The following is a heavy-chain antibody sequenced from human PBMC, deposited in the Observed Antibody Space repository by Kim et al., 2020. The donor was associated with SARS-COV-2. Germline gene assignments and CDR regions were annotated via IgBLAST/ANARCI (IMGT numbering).Heavy chain of an antibody. V-gene: IGHV1-8*01. Sequence: ASVKVSCKASGYTFTSYDINWVRQATGQGLEWMGWMNPNSGNTGYAQKFQGRVTMTRNTSISTAYMELSSLRSEDTAVYYCARGRSSSWYIIDYYYYYGMDVWGQGTTVTVSS. CDR2: MNPNSGNT. D-gene: IGHD6-13*01. CDR3: ARGRSSSWYIIDYYYYYGMDV. J-gene: IGHJ6*02. CDR1: GYTFTSYD.